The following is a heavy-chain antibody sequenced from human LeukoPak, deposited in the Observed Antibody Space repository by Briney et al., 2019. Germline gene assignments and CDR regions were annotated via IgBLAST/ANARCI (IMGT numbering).Heavy chain of an antibody. CDR2: IYYSGST. Sequence: SETLSLTCTVSGGSVSSGSYYWSWIRQPPGKGLEWIGYIYYSGSTNYNPSLKSRVTISVDTSKNQFSLKLSPVTAADTAVYYCAIDKVAGTLISDYYYYGMDVWGKGTTVTVSS. D-gene: IGHD6-19*01. V-gene: IGHV4-61*01. CDR3: AIDKVAGTLISDYYYYGMDV. CDR1: GGSVSSGSYY. J-gene: IGHJ6*04.